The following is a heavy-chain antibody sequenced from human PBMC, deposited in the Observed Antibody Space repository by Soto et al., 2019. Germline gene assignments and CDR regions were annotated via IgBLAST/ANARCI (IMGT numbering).Heavy chain of an antibody. V-gene: IGHV1-8*01. D-gene: IGHD6-13*01. CDR3: ARGFVAAAEYGMDV. CDR1: GYTFTSYD. CDR2: MNPNSGNT. Sequence: ASVKVSCKASGYTFTSYDINWVRQATGQGLEWMGWMNPNSGNTGYAQKFQGRVTMTRNTSISTAYMELSSLRSEDTAVYYCARGFVAAAEYGMDVWGQGTTVTVSS. J-gene: IGHJ6*02.